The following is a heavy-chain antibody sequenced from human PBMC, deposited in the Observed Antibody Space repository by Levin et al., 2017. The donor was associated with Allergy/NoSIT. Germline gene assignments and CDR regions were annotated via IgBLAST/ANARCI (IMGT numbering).Heavy chain of an antibody. CDR3: TRDYTSTVRERELFTWFDP. V-gene: IGHV1-2*06. Sequence: GESLKISCKTSQYTFTAYYFHWVRQAPGQGLEWVGRINPKNGGTNYAQKFQGRVTMTRDTSISTAYLELSRLISDDTAVYYCTRDYTSTVRERELFTWFDPWGQGTLVTVSS. D-gene: IGHD1-7*01. CDR2: INPKNGGT. J-gene: IGHJ5*02. CDR1: QYTFTAYY.